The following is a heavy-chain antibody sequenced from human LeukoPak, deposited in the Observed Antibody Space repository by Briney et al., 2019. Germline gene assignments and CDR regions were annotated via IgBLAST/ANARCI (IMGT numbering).Heavy chain of an antibody. D-gene: IGHD3-10*01. Sequence: ASVKVSCKASGYTFTSYGISWVRQAPGQGLEWMGWISAYNGNTNYAQKLQGRVTMTTDTSTSTAYMELRSLRSDDTAVYYCARDQGYYDSGSYTDYWGQGTLVTVSS. J-gene: IGHJ4*02. CDR1: GYTFTSYG. CDR2: ISAYNGNT. V-gene: IGHV1-18*01. CDR3: ARDQGYYDSGSYTDY.